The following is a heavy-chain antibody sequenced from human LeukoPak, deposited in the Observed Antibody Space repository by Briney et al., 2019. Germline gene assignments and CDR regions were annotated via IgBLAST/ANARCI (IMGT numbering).Heavy chain of an antibody. Sequence: GGSLRLSCAASGFTFSNAWMSWVRQAPGKGLECVSAISGSGGSTYSADSLKGRFTISRDNSKNTLYLQINSLRADDTAVFYCARGGLGSAFDNWGQGTLVTVSS. D-gene: IGHD6-19*01. J-gene: IGHJ4*02. CDR3: ARGGLGSAFDN. CDR1: GFTFSNAW. V-gene: IGHV3-23*01. CDR2: ISGSGGST.